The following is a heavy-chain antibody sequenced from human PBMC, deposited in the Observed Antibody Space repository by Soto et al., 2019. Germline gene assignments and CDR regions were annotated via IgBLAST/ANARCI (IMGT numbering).Heavy chain of an antibody. D-gene: IGHD1-26*01. CDR1: GFTFSTYA. CDR3: SGAESPDTAYFSLY. Sequence: GGSLRLSCAASGFTFSTYAMNWVRQAPGKGLEWVSNIGGSGRNTYYAESVKGRFTISRDNLKSTVHLQMNSLRAEDTAVYYCSGAESPDTAYFSLYWGQGTPVTVPQ. J-gene: IGHJ4*02. CDR2: IGGSGRNT. V-gene: IGHV3-23*01.